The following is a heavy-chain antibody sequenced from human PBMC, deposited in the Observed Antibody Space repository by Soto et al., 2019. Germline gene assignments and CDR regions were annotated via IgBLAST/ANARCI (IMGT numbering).Heavy chain of an antibody. CDR1: GFTFSSYG. CDR3: AKGPGYCSGGSCYLPHFDY. J-gene: IGHJ4*02. Sequence: QVQLVESGGGVVQPGRSLRLSCAASGFTFSSYGMHWVRQAPGKGLEWVAVISYDGSNKYYADSVKGRFTISRDNSKNTVYLQMDSLRAEDTAVYYVAKGPGYCSGGSCYLPHFDYWGQGTLVTVSS. V-gene: IGHV3-30*18. CDR2: ISYDGSNK. D-gene: IGHD2-15*01.